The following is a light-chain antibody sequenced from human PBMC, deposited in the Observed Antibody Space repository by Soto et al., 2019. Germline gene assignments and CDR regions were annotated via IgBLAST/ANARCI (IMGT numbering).Light chain of an antibody. Sequence: DIQMTQAPSSLSASVGDRGTITCRKSQSIVSYLDWYQQKTGKAPKLLIYAASSLQSGVPSRFSGSGSGTDFTLTISSLQPEDFATYYCQQSYSTPPVTFGQGTRLEIK. V-gene: IGKV1-39*01. CDR2: AAS. CDR1: QSIVSY. J-gene: IGKJ5*01. CDR3: QQSYSTPPVT.